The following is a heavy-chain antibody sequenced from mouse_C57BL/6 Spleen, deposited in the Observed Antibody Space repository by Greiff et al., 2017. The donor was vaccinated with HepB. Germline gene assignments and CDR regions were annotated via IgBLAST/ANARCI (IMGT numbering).Heavy chain of an antibody. CDR3: ARGDGLRLYYAMDY. J-gene: IGHJ4*01. Sequence: QVQLQQSGAELVKPGASVKLSCKASGYTFTSYWMHWVKQRPGRGLEWIGRIDPNSGGTKYNEKFKSKATLTVDKPSSTAYMQLSSLTSEDSAVYYCARGDGLRLYYAMDYWGQGTSVTVSS. CDR1: GYTFTSYW. V-gene: IGHV1-72*01. D-gene: IGHD2-4*01. CDR2: IDPNSGGT.